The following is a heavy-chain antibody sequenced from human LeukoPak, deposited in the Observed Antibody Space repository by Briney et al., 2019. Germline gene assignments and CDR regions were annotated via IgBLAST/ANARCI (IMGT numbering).Heavy chain of an antibody. CDR1: GFTFSSYA. CDR2: ISGSGSST. J-gene: IGHJ4*02. Sequence: QPGGSLRLSCAASGFTFSSYAMSWARQAPGKGLEWVSVISGSGSSTYYADSVKGRFTISRDNSKNTVYLQMNSLRAEDTAAYYCTTSIDYWGQGTLATVSS. CDR3: TTSIDY. V-gene: IGHV3-23*01.